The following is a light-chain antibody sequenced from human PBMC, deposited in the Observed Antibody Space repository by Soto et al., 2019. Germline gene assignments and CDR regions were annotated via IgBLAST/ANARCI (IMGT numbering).Light chain of an antibody. Sequence: QSVLTQPASVSGSPGQSIAISCTRTSSDVGGYNYVSWYQQHPDKAPKLIIHEVSNRPSGVSDRFSGSKSGNTASLSISGLQAYDEADYYCSSHTTHNTRVFGSGTKVTVL. CDR2: EVS. V-gene: IGLV2-14*01. CDR3: SSHTTHNTRV. CDR1: SSDVGGYNY. J-gene: IGLJ1*01.